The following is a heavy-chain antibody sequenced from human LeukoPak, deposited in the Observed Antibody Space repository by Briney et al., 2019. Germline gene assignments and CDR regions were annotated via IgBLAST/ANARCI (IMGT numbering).Heavy chain of an antibody. Sequence: GGSLRLSCAASGFTFSSYSMNWVRQAPGKGLEWVSSISSSSSYIYYADSVKGRFTISRDNAKNSLYLQMNSLRAEDTAVYYCASKLYYYDSSGYNVYWGQGTLVTVSS. CDR1: GFTFSSYS. CDR2: ISSSSSYI. CDR3: ASKLYYYDSSGYNVY. D-gene: IGHD3-22*01. V-gene: IGHV3-21*01. J-gene: IGHJ4*02.